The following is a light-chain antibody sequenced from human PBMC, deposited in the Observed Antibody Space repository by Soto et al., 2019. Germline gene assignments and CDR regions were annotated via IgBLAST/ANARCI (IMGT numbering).Light chain of an antibody. CDR1: SSDVGGYNY. J-gene: IGLJ2*01. CDR2: EVS. CDR3: SSYTSSSTLV. Sequence: QSVLTQPASVSGSPGQSITISCTGTSSDVGGYNYVSWYQQHPGKAPKLMIYEVSNRPSGVSNRFTGSKSGNTAYLTISGIQAEYEADYYCSSYTSSSTLVFCGGTKLTVL. V-gene: IGLV2-14*01.